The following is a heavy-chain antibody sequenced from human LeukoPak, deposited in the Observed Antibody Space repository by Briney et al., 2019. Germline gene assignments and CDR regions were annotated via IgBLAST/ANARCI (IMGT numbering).Heavy chain of an antibody. CDR1: GFTFSNSW. D-gene: IGHD5-12*01. Sequence: PGGSLRLSCVASGFTFSNSWMSWVRQAPGKGLGWVANIRQDGNDNHYADSVMGRFTISRDNAKNSLYLQMDSLRGEDTAVYYCARDRGFYVADYWGQGTLLIVSS. CDR3: ARDRGFYVADY. CDR2: IRQDGNDN. V-gene: IGHV3-7*01. J-gene: IGHJ4*02.